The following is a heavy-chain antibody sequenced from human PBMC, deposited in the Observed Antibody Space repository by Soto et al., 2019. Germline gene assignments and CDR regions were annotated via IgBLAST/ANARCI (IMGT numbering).Heavy chain of an antibody. CDR1: RGSISSGTNY. Sequence: KTSETLSLTCTVPRGSISSGTNYWAWIRQPPGRGLEWIANIYYSGSTFYNPSLKSRVTISLDTSKNQFSLKLRSVTAADTAVYYCARHEAGWYFDSWGQGTLVTVSS. J-gene: IGHJ4*02. V-gene: IGHV4-39*01. D-gene: IGHD6-25*01. CDR2: IYYSGST. CDR3: ARHEAGWYFDS.